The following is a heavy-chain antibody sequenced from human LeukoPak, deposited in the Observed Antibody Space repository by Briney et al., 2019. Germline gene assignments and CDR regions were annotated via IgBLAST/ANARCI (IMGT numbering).Heavy chain of an antibody. CDR3: SKDTPLFYHYYGIDG. V-gene: IGHV3-43*02. CDR1: GLNVDAYA. J-gene: IGHJ6*02. Sequence: GGSLTLSCAVSGLNVDAYAMHWVRQAPGEGLEWVSFIIGDGTITYYAVSVEGRFTISRDNSKNSMILEMNRLRSEDTALYYCSKDTPLFYHYYGIDGWGQGTTVTVSS. CDR2: IIGDGTIT.